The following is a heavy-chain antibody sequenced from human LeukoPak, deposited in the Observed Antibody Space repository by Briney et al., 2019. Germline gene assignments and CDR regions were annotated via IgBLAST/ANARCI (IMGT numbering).Heavy chain of an antibody. CDR3: ASQRRGYCSSTSCPW. D-gene: IGHD2-2*03. J-gene: IGHJ4*02. Sequence: SETLSLTCTVSGGSISSSSHYWGWIRQPPGKGLEWIGSIYYSGSTYYNPSLKSRVTISVDTSKNQFSLKLSSVTAADTAVYYCASQRRGYCSSTSCPWWGQGTLVTVSS. CDR2: IYYSGST. CDR1: GGSISSSSHY. V-gene: IGHV4-39*07.